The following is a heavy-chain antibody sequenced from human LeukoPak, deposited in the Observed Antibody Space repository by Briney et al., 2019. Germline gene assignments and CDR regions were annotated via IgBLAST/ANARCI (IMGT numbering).Heavy chain of an antibody. CDR3: ARDTYFYNSSAFYHYYYGMDV. CDR2: ISGSGGST. J-gene: IGHJ6*02. CDR1: GFTFSSYA. Sequence: GGSLRLSCAASGFTFSSYAVSWVRQAPGKGLEWVSAISGSGGSTYYADSVKGRFTISRDNSKNTLYLQMNSLRAEDTAVYYCARDTYFYNSSAFYHYYYGMDVWGQGTTVTVSS. V-gene: IGHV3-23*01. D-gene: IGHD3-22*01.